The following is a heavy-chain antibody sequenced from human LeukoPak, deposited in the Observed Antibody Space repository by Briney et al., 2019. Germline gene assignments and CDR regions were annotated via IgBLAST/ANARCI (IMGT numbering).Heavy chain of an antibody. Sequence: SETLSLTCAVYGGSFSGYYWSWIRQPPGKGLEWIGEISHSGSTNYNPSLKSRVTISVDTSKNQFSLKLSSVTAADTAVYYCARRQARYYGSGRPFDYWGQGTLVTVSS. V-gene: IGHV4-34*01. CDR2: ISHSGST. CDR1: GGSFSGYY. CDR3: ARRQARYYGSGRPFDY. J-gene: IGHJ4*02. D-gene: IGHD3-10*01.